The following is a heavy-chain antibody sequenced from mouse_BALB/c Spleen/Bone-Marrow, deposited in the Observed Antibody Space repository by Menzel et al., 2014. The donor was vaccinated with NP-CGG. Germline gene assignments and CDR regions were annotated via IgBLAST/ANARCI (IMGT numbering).Heavy chain of an antibody. V-gene: IGHV5-9-2*01. Sequence: EVMLVESGAGLVKSGGSLKLSCAAPGFTFNNYGMSWVRQTPEKRLEWVATISGGGSYTFYPDSVKGRFTISRDNAKNDLYLQLSSLRSEDTALYYCARHAYYDQTEVSFVYWGQGTLVTVSA. CDR1: GFTFNNYG. J-gene: IGHJ3*01. CDR2: ISGGGSYT. CDR3: ARHAYYDQTEVSFVY. D-gene: IGHD2-4*01.